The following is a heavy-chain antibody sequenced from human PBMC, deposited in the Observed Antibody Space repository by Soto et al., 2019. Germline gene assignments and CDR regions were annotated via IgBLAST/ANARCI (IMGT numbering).Heavy chain of an antibody. V-gene: IGHV4-31*03. CDR2: IYYSGST. CDR3: ARGIAGYSGYDLGAFDI. D-gene: IGHD5-12*01. J-gene: IGHJ3*02. Sequence: SETLSLTCTVSGGSISSGGYYWSWIRQHPGKGLEWIGYIYYSGSTYYNPSLKSRVTISVDTSKNQFSLKLSSVTAADTAVYYCARGIAGYSGYDLGAFDIWGQGTMVTVSS. CDR1: GGSISSGGYY.